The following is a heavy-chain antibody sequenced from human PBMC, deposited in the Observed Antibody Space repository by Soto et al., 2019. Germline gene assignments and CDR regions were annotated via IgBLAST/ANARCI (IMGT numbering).Heavy chain of an antibody. Sequence: GGSLRLSCAASGFTFSSHSMNWVRQAPGKGLEWLSCISSSGTYIYYADSVKGRFTISRDNAKNSLHLQMNSLRAEDTAVYYCARELAEAGMRGFDYWGQGTLVTVSS. CDR3: ARELAEAGMRGFDY. CDR2: ISSSGTYI. CDR1: GFTFSSHS. D-gene: IGHD6-13*01. V-gene: IGHV3-21*01. J-gene: IGHJ4*02.